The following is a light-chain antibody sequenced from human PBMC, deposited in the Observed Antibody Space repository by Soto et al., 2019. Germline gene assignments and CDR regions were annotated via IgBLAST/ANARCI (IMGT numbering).Light chain of an antibody. Sequence: EIAVTQSPSTLSLSPFERSTLSCRASQSVSSSTYLAWYQQKPGQAPRLLIYDASSRATGIPDRFSGSGSGRDFTLTISRLEPEDFAVYYCQQYGSSPITFGQGTRLEIK. CDR3: QQYGSSPIT. CDR1: QSVSSSTY. V-gene: IGKV3-20*01. CDR2: DAS. J-gene: IGKJ5*01.